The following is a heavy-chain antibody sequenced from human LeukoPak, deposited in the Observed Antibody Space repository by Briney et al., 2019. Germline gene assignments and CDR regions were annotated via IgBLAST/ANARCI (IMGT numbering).Heavy chain of an antibody. CDR3: ARRDYGGYDILTGYPLGAFDI. CDR2: IYPGDSDT. J-gene: IGHJ3*02. V-gene: IGHV5-51*01. Sequence: GESLKISCKGSGYIFTNYWIGWVRQMPGKGLEWMGIIYPGDSDTRYSPSFQGQVTISADKSISTAYLQWSSLKASDTAMYYCARRDYGGYDILTGYPLGAFDIWGQGTMVTVSS. CDR1: GYIFTNYW. D-gene: IGHD3-9*01.